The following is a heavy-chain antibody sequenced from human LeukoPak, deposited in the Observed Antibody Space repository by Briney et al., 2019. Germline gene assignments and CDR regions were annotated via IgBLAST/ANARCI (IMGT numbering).Heavy chain of an antibody. CDR1: GFTFSSYW. V-gene: IGHV3-7*04. D-gene: IGHD3-10*01. CDR2: IKQDGSEK. J-gene: IGHJ6*03. Sequence: GGSLRLSCAASGFTFSSYWMSWVRQAPGKGLEWVANIKQDGSEKYYVDSVKGRFTISRDNAKNSLYLQMNSLRVEDTAVYYCARAAHRENYNYYYMDVWGKGTTVTISS. CDR3: ARAAHRENYNYYYMDV.